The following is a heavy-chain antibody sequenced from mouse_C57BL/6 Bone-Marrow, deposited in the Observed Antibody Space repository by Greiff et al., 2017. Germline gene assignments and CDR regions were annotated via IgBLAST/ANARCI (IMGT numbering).Heavy chain of an antibody. Sequence: QVQLKESGPELVKPGASVKISCKASGYAFSSSWMNWVKQRPGKGLEWIGRIYPGDGDTNYNGKFKGKATLTADKSSSTAYMQLSSLTSEDSAVYFCARHYYGSSYFDYWGQGTTLTVSS. CDR1: GYAFSSSW. D-gene: IGHD1-1*01. J-gene: IGHJ2*01. CDR3: ARHYYGSSYFDY. CDR2: IYPGDGDT. V-gene: IGHV1-82*01.